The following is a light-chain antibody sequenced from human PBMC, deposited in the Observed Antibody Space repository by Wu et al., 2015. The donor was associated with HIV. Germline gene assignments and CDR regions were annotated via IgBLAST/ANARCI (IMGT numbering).Light chain of an antibody. V-gene: IGKV3-11*01. Sequence: DIVLTQSPATLSLSPGERATVSCRASQSVGPYVAWFQQKPGQAPRLLIYDASTRATGIPARFSGSGTGTDFTLTISSLEPEDFAVYYCQHRSNWPLTFGGGPNVXIK. J-gene: IGKJ4*01. CDR3: QHRSNWPLT. CDR2: DAS. CDR1: QSVGPY.